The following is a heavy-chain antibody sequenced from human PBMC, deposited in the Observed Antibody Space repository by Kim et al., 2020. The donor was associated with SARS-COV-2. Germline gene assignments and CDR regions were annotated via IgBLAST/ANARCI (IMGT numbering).Heavy chain of an antibody. D-gene: IGHD1-26*01. J-gene: IGHJ6*02. CDR3: ARDGGSFPSGYYYYGMDV. Sequence: GRFTIYRDNAKNSRYLQMNSLRDEDTAVYYCARDGGSFPSGYYYYGMDVWGQGTTVTVSS. V-gene: IGHV3-48*02.